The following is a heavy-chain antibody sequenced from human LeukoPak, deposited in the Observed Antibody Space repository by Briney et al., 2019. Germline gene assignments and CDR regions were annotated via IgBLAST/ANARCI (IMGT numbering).Heavy chain of an antibody. CDR1: GGSISSYY. D-gene: IGHD3-16*02. CDR2: IYYSGST. J-gene: IGHJ2*01. V-gene: IGHV4-59*01. Sequence: SETLSLTCTVSGGSISSYYRSWIRQPPGKGLEWIGYIYYSGSTNYNASLKSRVTISLDTSKNQFSLKLTSVTAADTAVYYCARDRMITFGGIIVPNWYLDLCGRGTLVTVSS. CDR3: ARDRMITFGGIIVPNWYLDL.